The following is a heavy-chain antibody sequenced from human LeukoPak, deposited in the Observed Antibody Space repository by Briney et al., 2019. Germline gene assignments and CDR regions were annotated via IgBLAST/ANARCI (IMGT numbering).Heavy chain of an antibody. D-gene: IGHD3-3*01. Sequence: SETLSLTCSVSGVSINDHYWTWVRQPAGRGLEWIGHIYISGSTDYNPSLKSRVTLSVDMSKNQFSLRLTSVTAADTAVYYCVREYDFWTGRDSSKGWLDPWGPGILVAVPS. J-gene: IGHJ5*02. CDR1: GVSINDHY. CDR3: VREYDFWTGRDSSKGWLDP. V-gene: IGHV4-4*07. CDR2: IYISGST.